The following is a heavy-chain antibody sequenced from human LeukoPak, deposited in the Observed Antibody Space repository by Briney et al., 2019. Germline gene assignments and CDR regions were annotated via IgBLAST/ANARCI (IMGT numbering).Heavy chain of an antibody. V-gene: IGHV3-48*01. CDR2: ISAISGTI. Sequence: PGGSLRLSCAASGFTFSSFSMNWVRQAPGKGLEWVSYISAISGTISYADSVKGRFTISIDNAKSSLLLQMNSLRAEDTAVYYCARDVSYAFDYWGQGTLVTVSS. J-gene: IGHJ4*02. CDR1: GFTFSSFS. D-gene: IGHD2-2*01. CDR3: ARDVSYAFDY.